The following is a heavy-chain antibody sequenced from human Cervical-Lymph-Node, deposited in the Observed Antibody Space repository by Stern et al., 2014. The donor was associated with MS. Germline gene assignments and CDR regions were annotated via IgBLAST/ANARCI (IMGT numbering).Heavy chain of an antibody. CDR2: INPSGGST. CDR1: GYTFTSYY. CDR3: ASNMITFGGVAEIDAFDI. D-gene: IGHD3-16*01. Sequence: VQLVESGAEVKKPGASVKVSCKASGYTFTSYYMHWVRQAPGQGLEWMGIINPSGGSTSYAQKFQGRVTMTRDTSTSTVYMELSSLRSEDTAVYYCASNMITFGGVAEIDAFDIWGQGTMVTVSS. J-gene: IGHJ3*02. V-gene: IGHV1-46*03.